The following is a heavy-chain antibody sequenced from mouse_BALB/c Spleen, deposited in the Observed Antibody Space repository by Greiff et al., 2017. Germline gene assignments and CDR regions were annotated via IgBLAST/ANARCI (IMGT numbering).Heavy chain of an antibody. V-gene: IGHV5-12-1*01. D-gene: IGHD2-10*01. Sequence: EVQLVESGGGLVKPGGSLKLSCAASGFAFSSYDMSWVRQTPEKRLEWVAYISSGGGSTYYPDTVKGRFTISRDNAKNTLYLQMSSLKSEDTAMYYCARHREPYYGLDYWGQGTTLTVSS. CDR1: GFAFSSYD. CDR3: ARHREPYYGLDY. J-gene: IGHJ2*01. CDR2: ISSGGGST.